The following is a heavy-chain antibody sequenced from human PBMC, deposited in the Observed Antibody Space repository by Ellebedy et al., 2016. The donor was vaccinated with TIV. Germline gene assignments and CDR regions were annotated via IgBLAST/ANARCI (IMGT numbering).Heavy chain of an antibody. CDR2: ISGSGGST. CDR1: GFTFSSYS. D-gene: IGHD3-3*01. CDR3: AKEYEGITIFGVAIDGGMDV. Sequence: GGSLRLSCAASGFTFSSYSMNWVRQAPGKGLEWVSAISGSGGSTYYADSVKGRFTISRDNSKNTLYLQMNSLRAEDTAVYYCAKEYEGITIFGVAIDGGMDVWGQGTTVTVSS. V-gene: IGHV3-23*01. J-gene: IGHJ6*02.